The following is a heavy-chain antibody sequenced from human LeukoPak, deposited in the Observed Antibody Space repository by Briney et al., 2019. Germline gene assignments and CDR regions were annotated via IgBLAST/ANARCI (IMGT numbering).Heavy chain of an antibody. V-gene: IGHV7-4-1*02. Sequence: ASVKVSCKASGYTFTSYAMNWVRQAPGQGLEWMGWINTNTGNPTYAQGFTGRFVFSLDTSVSTAYLQISSLRAEDTAVYYCAKAVYYEYGSGSYFDYWGQGTLVTVSS. J-gene: IGHJ4*02. CDR3: AKAVYYEYGSGSYFDY. CDR1: GYTFTSYA. D-gene: IGHD3-10*01. CDR2: INTNTGNP.